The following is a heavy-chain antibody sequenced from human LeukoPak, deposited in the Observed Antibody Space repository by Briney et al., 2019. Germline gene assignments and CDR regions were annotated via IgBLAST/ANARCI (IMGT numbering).Heavy chain of an antibody. V-gene: IGHV3-48*01. CDR2: ISGRTSTI. CDR3: NAGYYDSSGYPDY. J-gene: IGHJ4*02. CDR1: GFTFSNYG. Sequence: SGGSLRLSCAASGFTFSNYGMNWVRQAPGKGLEWVSYISGRTSTIYYADSVKGRFTISRDNSKNTLYLQMNSLRAEDTAVYYCNAGYYDSSGYPDYWGQGTLVTVSS. D-gene: IGHD3-22*01.